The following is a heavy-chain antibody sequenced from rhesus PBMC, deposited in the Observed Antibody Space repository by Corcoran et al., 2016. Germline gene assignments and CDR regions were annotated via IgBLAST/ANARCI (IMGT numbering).Heavy chain of an antibody. Sequence: QVQLQESDPGLVKPSETMSLTCAVSGYSISSGYYWGWIRPPPGKGLEGIGYIGGSRRSTDYNPALKSRVTISKDTSKHQFSLKLSSVTAADTAVYYCARHNPGIAGLDVWGRGVLVTVSS. D-gene: IGHD6-13*01. V-gene: IGHV4-99*01. CDR3: ARHNPGIAGLDV. CDR2: IGGSRRST. CDR1: GYSISSGYY. J-gene: IGHJ5-2*02.